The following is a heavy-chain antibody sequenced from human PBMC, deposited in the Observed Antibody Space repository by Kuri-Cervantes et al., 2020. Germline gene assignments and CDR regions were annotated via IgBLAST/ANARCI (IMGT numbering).Heavy chain of an antibody. CDR3: AREPPYYYDSSGYYYAFDI. Sequence: ASVKVSCKASGYTFTSYDISWVRQAPRQGLQWMGWISAYNGDTIYAQKLQGRVTMTTDTSTSIAYMELRSLRSDDTAVYYCAREPPYYYDSSGYYYAFDIWGQGTMVTVSS. D-gene: IGHD3-22*01. CDR1: GYTFTSYD. V-gene: IGHV1-18*01. J-gene: IGHJ3*02. CDR2: ISAYNGDT.